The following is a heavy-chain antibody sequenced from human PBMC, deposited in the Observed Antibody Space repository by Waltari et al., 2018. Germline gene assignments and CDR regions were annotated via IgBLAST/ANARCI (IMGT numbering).Heavy chain of an antibody. CDR2: IIPILGTA. D-gene: IGHD3-22*01. V-gene: IGHV1-69*01. J-gene: IGHJ3*02. CDR1: GGTFSSYA. CDR3: AREGYYDSSGNRYAFDI. Sequence: QVQLVQSGAEVKKPGSSVKVSCKASGGTFSSYAISWVRQAPGQGLEWMGGIIPILGTANYAQKFQGRVTITADESTSTAYMELSSLRSEDTAVYYCAREGYYDSSGNRYAFDIWGQGTMVTVSS.